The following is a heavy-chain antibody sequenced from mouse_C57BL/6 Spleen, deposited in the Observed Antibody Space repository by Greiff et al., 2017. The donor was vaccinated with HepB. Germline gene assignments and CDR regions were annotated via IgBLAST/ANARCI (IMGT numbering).Heavy chain of an antibody. Sequence: QVQLQQPGTELVKPGASVKLSCKASGYTFTSYWMHWVKQRPGQGLEWIGNVNPSNGGTNYNEKFKSKATLTVDKSSSTAYMQLSSLTSEDSAVYYCARSEGITTGLFDYWGQGTTLTVSS. CDR2: VNPSNGGT. CDR3: ARSEGITTGLFDY. D-gene: IGHD1-1*01. CDR1: GYTFTSYW. V-gene: IGHV1-53*01. J-gene: IGHJ2*01.